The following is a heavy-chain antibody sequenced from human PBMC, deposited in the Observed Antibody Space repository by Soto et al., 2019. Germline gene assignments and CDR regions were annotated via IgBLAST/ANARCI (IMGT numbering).Heavy chain of an antibody. D-gene: IGHD3-3*01. CDR2: ISSSGSTI. CDR3: ARGSGRFLEWYLFDY. Sequence: GGSLRLSCAASGFTFSSYEMNWVRQAPGKGLEWVSYISSSGSTIYYADSVKGRFTISRDNAKNSLYLQMNSLRAEDTAVYYCARGSGRFLEWYLFDYWGQGTLVTVSS. CDR1: GFTFSSYE. J-gene: IGHJ4*02. V-gene: IGHV3-48*03.